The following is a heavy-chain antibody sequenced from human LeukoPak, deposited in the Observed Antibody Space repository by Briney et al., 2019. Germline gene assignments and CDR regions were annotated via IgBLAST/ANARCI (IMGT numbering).Heavy chain of an antibody. J-gene: IGHJ4*02. D-gene: IGHD3-22*01. CDR2: IYPGDSDT. Sequence: GESLKISCKGSGYSFTTYWIGWVRQMPGKGLECLGVIYPGDSDTRYSPSFHGQVTISADKSISTAYLQWSSLKASDTAIYYCARYPKNYCXVTGYFDLWGQGTLVTVSS. CDR3: ARYPKNYCXVTGYFDL. CDR1: GYSFTTYW. V-gene: IGHV5-51*01.